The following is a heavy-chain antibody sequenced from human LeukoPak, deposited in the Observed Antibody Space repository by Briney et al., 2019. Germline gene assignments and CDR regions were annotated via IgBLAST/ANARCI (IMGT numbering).Heavy chain of an antibody. V-gene: IGHV3-23*01. CDR2: ISISGGNI. CDR3: ARVRDTYVWDY. D-gene: IGHD3-16*01. J-gene: IGHJ4*02. CDR1: GFTLSSYA. Sequence: PGGSLRLSCAASGFTLSSYAMNWARQAPGKGLEWVSVISISGGNIYYADSVKGRFTISRDNSKNTLYLQMNSLRAEDTAVYHCARVRDTYVWDYWGQGTLVTVSS.